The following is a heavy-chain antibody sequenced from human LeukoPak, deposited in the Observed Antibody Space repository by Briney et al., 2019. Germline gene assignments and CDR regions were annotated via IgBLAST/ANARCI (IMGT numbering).Heavy chain of an antibody. J-gene: IGHJ5*02. CDR3: ARAVMVRGVPWFDP. CDR1: GGSISSSSYY. Sequence: PSETLSLTCTVSGGSISSSSYYWGWIRQPPGKGLEWIGSIYYSGSTYYNPSLKSRVTISVDTSKNQFSLKLSSVTAADTAVYYCARAVMVRGVPWFDPWGQGTLVTVSS. V-gene: IGHV4-39*07. CDR2: IYYSGST. D-gene: IGHD3-10*01.